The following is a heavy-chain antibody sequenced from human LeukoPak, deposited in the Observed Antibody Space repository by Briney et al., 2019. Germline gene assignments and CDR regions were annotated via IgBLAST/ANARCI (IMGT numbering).Heavy chain of an antibody. Sequence: PSQTLSLTCTVSGGSISSGGYYWSWIRQPPGKGLEWIGSIYYSGSTYYNPSLKSRVTISVDTSKNQFSLKLSSVTAADTAVYYCARFVTEMATICAFDIWGQGTMVTVSS. CDR1: GGSISSGGYY. V-gene: IGHV4-39*01. CDR3: ARFVTEMATICAFDI. CDR2: IYYSGST. J-gene: IGHJ3*02. D-gene: IGHD5-24*01.